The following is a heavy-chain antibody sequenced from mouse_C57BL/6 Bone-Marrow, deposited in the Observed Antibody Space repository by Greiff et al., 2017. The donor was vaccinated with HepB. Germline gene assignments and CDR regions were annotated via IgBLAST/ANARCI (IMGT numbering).Heavy chain of an antibody. CDR1: GFTFSNYW. V-gene: IGHV6-3*01. CDR3: TGITTVVATNFDV. J-gene: IGHJ1*03. CDR2: IRLKSDNYAT. Sequence: EVQVVESGGGLVQPGGSMKLSCVASGFTFSNYWMNWVRQSPEKGLEWVAQIRLKSDNYATHYAESVKGRFTISRDDSKSSVYLQMNNLRAEDTGIYYCTGITTVVATNFDVWGTGTTVTVSS. D-gene: IGHD1-1*01.